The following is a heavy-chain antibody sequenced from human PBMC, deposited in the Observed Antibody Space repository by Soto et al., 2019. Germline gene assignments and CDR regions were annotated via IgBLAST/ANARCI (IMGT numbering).Heavy chain of an antibody. CDR1: GFTVSSNY. J-gene: IGHJ4*02. D-gene: IGHD4-4*01. CDR3: ARAPTITTIYDS. Sequence: GSLRLSCAASGFTVSSNYISWVRQAPGMGLEWVSIIYDDGATYYADSVKDRFTISRDNSKNTVLLQMNSLRAEDTAVYYCARAPTITTIYDSWGQGTPVTVSS. V-gene: IGHV3-66*01. CDR2: IYDDGAT.